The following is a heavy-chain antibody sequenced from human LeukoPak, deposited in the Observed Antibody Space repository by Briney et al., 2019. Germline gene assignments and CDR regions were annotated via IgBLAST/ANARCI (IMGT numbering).Heavy chain of an antibody. CDR1: GFTFSSYS. Sequence: GSLRLSCAASGFTFSSYSMNWVRQAPGKGLEWVSSISSSSSYIYYADSVKGRFTISRDNAKNSLYLQMNSLRAEDTAVYYCARVPASYYDFWSGYYTGALSRMDVWGKGITVTVSS. J-gene: IGHJ6*04. D-gene: IGHD3-3*01. V-gene: IGHV3-21*01. CDR3: ARVPASYYDFWSGYYTGALSRMDV. CDR2: ISSSSSYI.